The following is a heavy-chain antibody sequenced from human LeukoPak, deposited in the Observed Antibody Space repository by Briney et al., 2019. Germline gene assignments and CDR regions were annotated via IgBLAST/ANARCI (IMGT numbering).Heavy chain of an antibody. V-gene: IGHV3-74*01. Sequence: GGSLRLSCAASGFTVTTYWMHWVRHAPGKGLVWVSRIQSDGTSTSYADSVKGRFTISRDNSKNTLYLQMNSLRAEDTAVYYCARGHGDFPVNYYFDLWGRGTLVTVSS. CDR3: ARGHGDFPVNYYFDL. CDR1: GFTVTTYW. D-gene: IGHD4-17*01. J-gene: IGHJ2*01. CDR2: IQSDGTST.